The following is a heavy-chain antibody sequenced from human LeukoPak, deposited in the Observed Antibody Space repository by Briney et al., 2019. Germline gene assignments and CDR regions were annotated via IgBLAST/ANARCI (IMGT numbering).Heavy chain of an antibody. D-gene: IGHD4-23*01. V-gene: IGHV3-11*01. J-gene: IGHJ3*01. CDR3: ARDPMYNGGNSGAFDF. CDR1: GFTFSDHF. CDR2: ISGSGAT. Sequence: GGSLRLSCAASGFTFSDHFMTWIRQAPGKGLEWISYISGSGATYYADSVKGRFTISRDNVQNSLWLQMSSMRAEDTAVYYCARDPMYNGGNSGAFDFWGQGTLVTVSS.